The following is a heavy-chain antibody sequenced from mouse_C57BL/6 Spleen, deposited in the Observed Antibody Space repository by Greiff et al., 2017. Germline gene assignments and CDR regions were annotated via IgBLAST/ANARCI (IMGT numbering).Heavy chain of an antibody. CDR2: IYPRSGNT. D-gene: IGHD1-1*01. CDR1: GYTFTSYG. Sequence: QVQLQQSGAELARPGASVKLSCKASGYTFTSYGISWVKQRTGQGLEWIGEIYPRSGNTYYNEKFKGKATLTADKSSSTAYMELRSLTSEDSAVYFCARVTTVVARNYYAMDYWGQGTSVTVSS. J-gene: IGHJ4*01. V-gene: IGHV1-81*01. CDR3: ARVTTVVARNYYAMDY.